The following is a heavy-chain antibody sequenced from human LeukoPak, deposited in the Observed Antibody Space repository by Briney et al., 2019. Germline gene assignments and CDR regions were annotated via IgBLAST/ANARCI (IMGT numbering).Heavy chain of an antibody. D-gene: IGHD5-24*01. V-gene: IGHV1-69*13. J-gene: IGHJ4*02. CDR1: GGTFSSYA. CDR2: IIPIFGTA. CDR3: AREGRDGYNCY. Sequence: ASVTVSCKASGGTFSSYAISWVRQAPGQGLEWMGGIIPIFGTANYAQKFQGRVTITADESTSTAYMELSSLRSEDTAVYYCAREGRDGYNCYWGQGTLVTVSS.